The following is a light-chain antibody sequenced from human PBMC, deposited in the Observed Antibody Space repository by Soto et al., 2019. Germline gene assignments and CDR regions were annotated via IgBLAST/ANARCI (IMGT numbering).Light chain of an antibody. CDR1: SSNIGSNY. CDR2: RNN. CDR3: AAWDDSLSAWV. J-gene: IGLJ3*02. Sequence: QLVLTQPPSASGTPGQRITISCSGSSSNIGSNYVYWYQQLPGTAPKIIIYRNNQRPSGVPDRFSGSKSGTSTSLAISGLRSEDEADYYCAAWDDSLSAWVFGGGTKLTVL. V-gene: IGLV1-47*01.